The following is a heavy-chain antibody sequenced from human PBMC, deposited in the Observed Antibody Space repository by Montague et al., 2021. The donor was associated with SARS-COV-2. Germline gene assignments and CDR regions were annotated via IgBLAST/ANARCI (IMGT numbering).Heavy chain of an antibody. CDR3: ATTQRPFTNYYYYYGMDV. Sequence: SLRLSCAASGFTFSSYAMHWVRQAPGKGLEWVAVISYDGSNKYYVDSVKGRFTISRDNSKNTLYLQMNSLRAEDTAVYYCATTQRPFTNYYYYYGMDVWGQGTTVTVSS. V-gene: IGHV3-30*04. CDR2: ISYDGSNK. CDR1: GFTFSSYA. D-gene: IGHD6-25*01. J-gene: IGHJ6*02.